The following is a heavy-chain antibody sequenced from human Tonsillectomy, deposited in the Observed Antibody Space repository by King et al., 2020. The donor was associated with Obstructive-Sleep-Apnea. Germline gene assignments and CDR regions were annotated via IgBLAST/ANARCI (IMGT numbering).Heavy chain of an antibody. CDR2: ISSSSSTT. Sequence: VQLVESGGGLVQPGGSLRLSCAASGFTFSSYSMNWVRQAPGKGLEWVSYISSSSSTTYYADSVKGRFTISRDDAKNSLYLQVSSLEAEDTAVYYCAREEGWVAARPRHYFDYWGQGTLVTVSS. CDR3: AREEGWVAARPRHYFDY. CDR1: GFTFSSYS. V-gene: IGHV3-48*04. J-gene: IGHJ4*02. D-gene: IGHD6-6*01.